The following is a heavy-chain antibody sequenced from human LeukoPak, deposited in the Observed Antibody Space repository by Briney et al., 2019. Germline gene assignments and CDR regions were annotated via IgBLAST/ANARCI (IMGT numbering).Heavy chain of an antibody. CDR2: ISGSGGST. J-gene: IGHJ4*02. Sequence: GGSLRLSRAASGFTFSSYAMSWVRQAPGKGLEWVSAISGSGGSTYYADSVKGRFTISRDNSKNTLYLQMNSLRAEDTAVYYCAKGWMFGELLNCWGQGTPVTVSS. CDR3: AKGWMFGELLNC. D-gene: IGHD3-10*02. V-gene: IGHV3-23*01. CDR1: GFTFSSYA.